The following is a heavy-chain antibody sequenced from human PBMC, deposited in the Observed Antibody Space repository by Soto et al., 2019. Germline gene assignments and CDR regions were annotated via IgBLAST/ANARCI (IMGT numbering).Heavy chain of an antibody. CDR3: ACPYYYDSSGYWYGMDV. D-gene: IGHD3-22*01. V-gene: IGHV3-11*06. Sequence: GGSLRLSCAASGFTFSDYYMSWIRQAPGKGLEWVSYISSSSSYTNYADSVKGRFTISRDSAKNSLYLQMNSLRAEDTAVYFCACPYYYDSSGYWYGMDVWGQGTTVTVSS. J-gene: IGHJ6*02. CDR1: GFTFSDYY. CDR2: ISSSSSYT.